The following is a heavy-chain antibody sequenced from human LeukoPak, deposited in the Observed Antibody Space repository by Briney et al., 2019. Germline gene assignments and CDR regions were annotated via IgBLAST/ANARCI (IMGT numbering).Heavy chain of an antibody. V-gene: IGHV4-61*02. CDR1: GGSISSGSYY. D-gene: IGHD2/OR15-2a*01. Sequence: LSLTCTVSGGSISSGSYYWSWIRQTAGKGLEWIRRNYTSGSTNYNPSLKSRVTRSVETAKNQFSLKLTSVTVADTAVYYCARGPRLEYYFDYWGQGTLVTVSS. CDR3: ARGPRLEYYFDY. J-gene: IGHJ4*02. CDR2: NYTSGST.